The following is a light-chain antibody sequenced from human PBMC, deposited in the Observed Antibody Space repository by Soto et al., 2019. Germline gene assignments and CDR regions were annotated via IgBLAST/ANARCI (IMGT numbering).Light chain of an antibody. J-gene: IGKJ1*01. CDR1: QSVSSTS. Sequence: EIVLTQSPGTLSLSPGERATLSCGASQSVSSTSLAWYQLKPGQAPRLLIYGASRRATGIPDRFSASGSGTDFTLTLSRLEPEDFAVYFCQQYLSSPRTFGQGTRVEIK. CDR3: QQYLSSPRT. V-gene: IGKV3-20*01. CDR2: GAS.